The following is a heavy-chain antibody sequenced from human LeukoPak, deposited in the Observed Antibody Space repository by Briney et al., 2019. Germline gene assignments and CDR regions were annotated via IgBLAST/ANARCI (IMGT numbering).Heavy chain of an antibody. J-gene: IGHJ6*02. V-gene: IGHV3-7*01. Sequence: GGSLRLSCAASGFTFSSYWMSWVRQAPGKGLEWVANIKQDGSEKCYVDSVKGRFTISRDNAKNSLYLQMNSLRAEDTAVYYCARIQRYCSGGSCYSDYGMDVWGQGTTVTVSS. CDR3: ARIQRYCSGGSCYSDYGMDV. CDR2: IKQDGSEK. D-gene: IGHD2-15*01. CDR1: GFTFSSYW.